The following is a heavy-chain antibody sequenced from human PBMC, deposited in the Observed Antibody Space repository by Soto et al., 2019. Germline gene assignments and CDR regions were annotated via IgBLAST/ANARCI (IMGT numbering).Heavy chain of an antibody. CDR3: AKDRGTGSYAANYYYYGMDV. V-gene: IGHV3-9*01. CDR1: GFTFDDYA. CDR2: INWNSGNI. J-gene: IGHJ6*02. Sequence: EEQLVESGGGLVQPGRSLRLSCAASGFTFDDYAMQWVRQAPGKGLEWVSGINWNSGNIGYADSVQGRFTISRDNAKTSLYLQMNSLRAEDTALYYCAKDRGTGSYAANYYYYGMDVWGQGTTVTVSS. D-gene: IGHD3-10*01.